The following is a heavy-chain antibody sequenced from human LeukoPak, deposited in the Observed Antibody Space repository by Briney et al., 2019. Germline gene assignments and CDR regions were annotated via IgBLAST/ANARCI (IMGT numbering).Heavy chain of an antibody. D-gene: IGHD3-9*01. CDR2: IYYSGST. CDR1: GGSISSSSYY. CDR3: ARWDPSFDAFSDAFGI. Sequence: SETLSLTCTVSGGSISSSSYYWGWIRQPPGKGLEWIGSIYYSGSTYYNPSLKSRVTISVDTSKNQFSLQLSSVTAADTAVYYCARWDPSFDAFSDAFGIWGQGTMVSVSS. J-gene: IGHJ3*02. V-gene: IGHV4-39*07.